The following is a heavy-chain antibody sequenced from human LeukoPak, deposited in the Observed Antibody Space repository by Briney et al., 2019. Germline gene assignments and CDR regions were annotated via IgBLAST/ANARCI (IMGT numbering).Heavy chain of an antibody. J-gene: IGHJ4*02. CDR2: INPNSGGT. CDR1: GYTFTDYY. V-gene: IGHV1-2*02. CDR3: ERSHPGTFDY. Sequence: GASVKVSCKASGYTFTDYYMHWVRQAPGQGLEWMGWINPNSGGTNYAQKFQGRVTMTRDTSISTAYMELSRLRSDDTAVYYCERSHPGTFDYWGQGTLVTVSS. D-gene: IGHD1-14*01.